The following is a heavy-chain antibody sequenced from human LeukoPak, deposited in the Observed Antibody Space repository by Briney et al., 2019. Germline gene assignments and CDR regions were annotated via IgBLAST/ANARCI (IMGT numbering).Heavy chain of an antibody. CDR3: AKEEGVTTTSIDY. CDR2: ITLSRTTI. V-gene: IGHV3-48*01. J-gene: IGHJ4*02. D-gene: IGHD4-17*01. Sequence: GGSLRLSCAASGFTFSNYNMNWVRQAPGKGLEWVACITLSRTTIYYADSVKGRFTISRDNAKNSLSLQMNSLRAEDTAVYYCAKEEGVTTTSIDYWGQGTLVTVSS. CDR1: GFTFSNYN.